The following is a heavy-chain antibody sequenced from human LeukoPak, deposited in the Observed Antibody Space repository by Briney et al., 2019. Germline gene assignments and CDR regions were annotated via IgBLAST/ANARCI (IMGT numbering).Heavy chain of an antibody. J-gene: IGHJ4*02. CDR3: ATYRQVLLPFES. Sequence: GGSLRLSCAASGFTFSSYGMHWVRQAPGKGLEWVAFIRYDGSTKYYADSVRGRFTISRDNSKSTLSLQMNSLRAEDTAIYYCATYRQVLLPFESWGQGTLVTVSS. CDR2: IRYDGSTK. D-gene: IGHD2-8*02. CDR1: GFTFSSYG. V-gene: IGHV3-30*02.